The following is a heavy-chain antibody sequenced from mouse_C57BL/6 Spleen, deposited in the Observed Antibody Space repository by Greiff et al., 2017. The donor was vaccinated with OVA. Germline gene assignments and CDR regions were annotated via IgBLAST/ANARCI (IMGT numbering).Heavy chain of an antibody. CDR1: GYTFTDYY. CDR2: INPYNGGT. D-gene: IGHD1-1*01. CDR3: ARDYYGSSPAWFAY. V-gene: IGHV1-19*01. Sequence: DVQLQESGPVLVKPGASVKMSCKASGYTFTDYYMNWVKQSHGKSLEWIGVINPYNGGTSYNQKFKGKATLTVDKSSSTAYMELNSLTSEDSAVYYCARDYYGSSPAWFAYWGQGTLVTVSA. J-gene: IGHJ3*01.